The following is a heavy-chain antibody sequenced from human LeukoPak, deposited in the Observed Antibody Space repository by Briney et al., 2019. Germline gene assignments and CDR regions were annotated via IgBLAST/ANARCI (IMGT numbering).Heavy chain of an antibody. CDR1: GYTFTSHY. CDR3: ARDLTVTSDY. J-gene: IGHJ4*02. Sequence: ASVKVSCKASGYTFTSHYMHWVRQAPEQGLEWMGIINPSGGSTSYAQKFQGRVTMTRDTSISTAYMELSRLRSDDTAVYYCARDLTVTSDYWGQETLVTVSS. D-gene: IGHD4-11*01. V-gene: IGHV1-46*01. CDR2: INPSGGST.